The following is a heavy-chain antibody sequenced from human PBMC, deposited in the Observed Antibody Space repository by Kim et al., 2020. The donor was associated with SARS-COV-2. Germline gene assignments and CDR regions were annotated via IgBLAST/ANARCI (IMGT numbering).Heavy chain of an antibody. V-gene: IGHV4-31*03. CDR3: ARYYYDSSGYWKDY. D-gene: IGHD3-22*01. CDR1: GGSISSGGYY. CDR2: IYYSGST. Sequence: SETLSLTCTVSGGSISSGGYYWSWIRQHPGKGLEWIGYIYYSGSTYYNPSLKSRVTISVDTSKNQFSLKLSSVTAADTAVYYCARYYYDSSGYWKDYWGQGTLVTVSS. J-gene: IGHJ4*02.